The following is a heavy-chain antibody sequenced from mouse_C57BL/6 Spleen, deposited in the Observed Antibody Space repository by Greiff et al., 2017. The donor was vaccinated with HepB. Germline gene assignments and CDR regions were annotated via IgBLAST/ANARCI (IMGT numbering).Heavy chain of an antibody. V-gene: IGHV8-12*01. CDR2: IYWDEDK. D-gene: IGHD1-1*01. CDR3: ARSLDGSYFDY. Sequence: ESGPGILQSSQTLSLTCSFSGFSLSTYGMGVSWIRQPSGKGLEWLAHIYWDEDKRYNPSLKSRLTISKDTSRNQVFRKSTSVDTADTATYYCARSLDGSYFDYWGQGTTLTVSS. J-gene: IGHJ2*01. CDR1: GFSLSTYGMG.